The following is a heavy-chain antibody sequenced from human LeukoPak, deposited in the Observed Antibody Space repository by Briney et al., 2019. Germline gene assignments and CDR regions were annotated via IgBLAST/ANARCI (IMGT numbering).Heavy chain of an antibody. Sequence: ASVTVSCKASGYTFTGYYMHWVRQAPGQGLEWMGWINPNSGGTNYEQKFQGRVTMTRDTSISTAYMELSRLRSDDTAVYYCARDRGTGTDAIDIWGQGTMVTVSS. CDR1: GYTFTGYY. D-gene: IGHD7-27*01. J-gene: IGHJ3*02. CDR3: ARDRGTGTDAIDI. V-gene: IGHV1-2*02. CDR2: INPNSGGT.